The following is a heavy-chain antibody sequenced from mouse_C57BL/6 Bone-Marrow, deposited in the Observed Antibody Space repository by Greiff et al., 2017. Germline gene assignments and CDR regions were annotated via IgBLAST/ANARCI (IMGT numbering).Heavy chain of an antibody. Sequence: QVHVKQPGAELVRPGTSVKLSCKASGYTFTSYWMHWVKQRPGQGLEWIGVIDPSDSYTNYNQKFKGKATLTVDTSSSTAYMQLSSLTSEDSAVYYCARGEDYYGSRSFDYWGQGTTLTVSS. V-gene: IGHV1-59*01. J-gene: IGHJ2*01. CDR2: IDPSDSYT. CDR3: ARGEDYYGSRSFDY. CDR1: GYTFTSYW. D-gene: IGHD1-1*01.